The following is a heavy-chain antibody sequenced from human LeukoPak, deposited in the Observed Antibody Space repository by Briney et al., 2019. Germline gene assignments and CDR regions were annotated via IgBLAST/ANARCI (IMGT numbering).Heavy chain of an antibody. J-gene: IGHJ4*02. Sequence: GSLRLSCAASGFTFRNYWMSWIRQAPGRGLEWVANIKLDGTQKNYIQSVRGRFTISRDNAGNFLYLQLSSLRAEDTAVYYCARGHWGLDSWGQGTLVTVSS. CDR3: ARGHWGLDS. D-gene: IGHD7-27*01. V-gene: IGHV3-7*01. CDR1: GFTFRNYW. CDR2: IKLDGTQK.